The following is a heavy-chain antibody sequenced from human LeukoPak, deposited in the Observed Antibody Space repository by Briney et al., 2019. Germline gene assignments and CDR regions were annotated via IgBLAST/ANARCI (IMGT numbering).Heavy chain of an antibody. J-gene: IGHJ6*03. CDR3: AKDAYYMDV. Sequence: PGGSLRLSCAASGFTFSNDWMHWVRQAPGKGLVWVSRIYSDGSGTTYADSVKGRFTISRENAKNTLYLQMNSLRPEDTAVYYCAKDAYYMDVWGKGTTVTVSS. V-gene: IGHV3-74*01. CDR2: IYSDGSGT. CDR1: GFTFSNDW.